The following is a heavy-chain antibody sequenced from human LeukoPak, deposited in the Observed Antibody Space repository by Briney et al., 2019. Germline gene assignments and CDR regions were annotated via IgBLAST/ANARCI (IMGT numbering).Heavy chain of an antibody. J-gene: IGHJ4*02. D-gene: IGHD3-9*01. CDR3: ARLRGPLRYFDWLLRRDFDY. CDR2: INHSGST. Sequence: GSLRLSCAASGFTFSSYGMSWVRQAPGKGLEWIGEINHSGSTNYNPSLKSRVTISVDTSKNQFSLKLSSVTAADTAVYYCARLRGPLRYFDWLLRRDFDYWGQGTLVTVSS. V-gene: IGHV4-34*01. CDR1: GFTFSSYG.